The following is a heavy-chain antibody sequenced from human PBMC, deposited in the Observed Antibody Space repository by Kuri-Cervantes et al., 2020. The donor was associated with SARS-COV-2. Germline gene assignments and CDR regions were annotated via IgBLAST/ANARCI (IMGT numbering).Heavy chain of an antibody. CDR2: INAGNGNT. J-gene: IGHJ6*02. V-gene: IGHV1-3*01. Sequence: ASVKVSCKASGYTFTSYAMHWVRQAPGQRLEWMGWINAGNGNTKYSQKFQGRVTITRDTSASTAYMELSSPRSEDTAVYYCARGGDFWYFYYGMDVWGQGTTVTVSS. CDR3: ARGGDFWYFYYGMDV. CDR1: GYTFTSYA. D-gene: IGHD3-3*01.